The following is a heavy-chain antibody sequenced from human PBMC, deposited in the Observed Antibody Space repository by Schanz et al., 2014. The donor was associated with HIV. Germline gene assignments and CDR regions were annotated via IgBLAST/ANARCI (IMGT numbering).Heavy chain of an antibody. V-gene: IGHV1-69*01. Sequence: QVRLVQSEAEVRKPGASVKVSCKASGGTFSNYAISWVRTSPGQFLSFLGGFIPIFGTTNYAQKFQGRVTITADESTSTTYLELSSLRSEDTAVYYCASQYSNYDSSRRYHWYFDLWGRGTLVTVSS. CDR1: GGTFSNYA. CDR2: FIPIFGTT. D-gene: IGHD4-4*01. J-gene: IGHJ2*01. CDR3: ASQYSNYDSSRRYHWYFDL.